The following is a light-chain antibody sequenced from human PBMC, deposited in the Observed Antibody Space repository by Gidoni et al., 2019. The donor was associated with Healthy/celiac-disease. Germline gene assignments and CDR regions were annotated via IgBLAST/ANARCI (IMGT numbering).Light chain of an antibody. CDR1: QSVSSSY. V-gene: IGKV3-20*01. CDR2: GAS. Sequence: EIVLTQSPGPLSLSPGDRATLSCRASQSVSSSYLAWYQKKPGQAPRLLIYGASSRATGIPDRFSGSGSGTDFTITISRLEPEDFAVYYCQQYGSSPYTFGQGTKVEIK. J-gene: IGKJ2*01. CDR3: QQYGSSPYT.